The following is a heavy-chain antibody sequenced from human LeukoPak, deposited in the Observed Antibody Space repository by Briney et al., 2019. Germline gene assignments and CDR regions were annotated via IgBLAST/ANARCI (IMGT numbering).Heavy chain of an antibody. D-gene: IGHD5-24*01. CDR1: GFTFSSYS. J-gene: IGHJ4*02. CDR2: ITSSSVNI. Sequence: GGSLRLSCVVSGFTFSSYSMNWVRQAPGKGLEWVSFITSSSVNIYYADSVEGRFTISRDSAQNSLYLHMRSLRDEDTAVYYCARGDGFHYSDYWGQGVLVTVSS. V-gene: IGHV3-48*02. CDR3: ARGDGFHYSDY.